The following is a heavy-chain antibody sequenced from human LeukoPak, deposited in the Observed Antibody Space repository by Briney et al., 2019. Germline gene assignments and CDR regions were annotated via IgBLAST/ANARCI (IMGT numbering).Heavy chain of an antibody. CDR1: GFTFSSYA. D-gene: IGHD6-19*01. CDR3: AKDLWYSSGWYRGLGFDY. Sequence: GGSLRLSCAASGFTFSSYAMSWVRQAPGKGLEWVSAISGSGGSTYYADSVKGRFTISRDNSKNTLYLQMNSLRAEDTAVFYCAKDLWYSSGWYRGLGFDYWGQGTLVTVSS. CDR2: ISGSGGST. V-gene: IGHV3-23*01. J-gene: IGHJ4*02.